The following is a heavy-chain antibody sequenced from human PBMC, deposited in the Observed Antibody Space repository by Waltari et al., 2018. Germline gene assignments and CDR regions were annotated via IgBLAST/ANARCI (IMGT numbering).Heavy chain of an antibody. CDR3: ARVRTQTLDS. V-gene: IGHV3-48*03. CDR1: GFTFSSFE. Sequence: EVQLVESGGGLVQPGGSLRLSCAASGFTFSSFEVNWVRQAPGKGLEWVSYIRGGGDTIYYADSVRGRFTISRDNAKNSLYLQMNSLRAEDTAVYYCARVRTQTLDSWGQGTLVTVSS. CDR2: IRGGGDTI. J-gene: IGHJ4*02.